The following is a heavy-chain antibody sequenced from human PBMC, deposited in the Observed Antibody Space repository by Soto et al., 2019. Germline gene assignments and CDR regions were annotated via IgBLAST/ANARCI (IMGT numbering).Heavy chain of an antibody. D-gene: IGHD5-18*01. J-gene: IGHJ4*02. V-gene: IGHV5-10-1*01. CDR2: IDPSDSYT. CDR1: GYSFTSYW. CDR3: ARDLVNTAMTQPFDY. Sequence: GESLKISCKGSGYSFTSYWISWVRQMPGKGLEWMGRIDPSDSYTNYSPSFQGHVTISADKSISTAYLQWSSLKASDTAMYYCARDLVNTAMTQPFDYWGQGTLVTVS.